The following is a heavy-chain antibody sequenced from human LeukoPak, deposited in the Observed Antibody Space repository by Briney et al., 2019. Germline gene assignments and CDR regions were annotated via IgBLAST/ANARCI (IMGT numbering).Heavy chain of an antibody. J-gene: IGHJ4*02. CDR3: AREGRYCSGGSCYESYFDY. D-gene: IGHD2-15*01. V-gene: IGHV1-69*05. CDR1: GGTFSSYA. Sequence: SVKVSCKASGGTFSSYAISWVRQAPGQGLEWMGGIIPIFGTANYAQKFQGRVTITTDESTSTAYMGLSSLRSEDTAVYYCAREGRYCSGGSCYESYFDYWGQGTLVTVSS. CDR2: IIPIFGTA.